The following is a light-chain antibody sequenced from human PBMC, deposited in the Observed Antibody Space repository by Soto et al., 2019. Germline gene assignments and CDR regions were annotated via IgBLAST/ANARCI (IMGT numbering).Light chain of an antibody. CDR3: QQYNNWPKM. CDR2: RAS. Sequence: EIVMTQSPATLSVSPGERATLSCRASQDVLTNLAWYHQKPGQSPRLLIYRASTRATGVPARFSGSGSGTEFTLTISSLQSEDFAVYYCQQYNNWPKMFGQGTKVEIK. V-gene: IGKV3-15*01. CDR1: QDVLTN. J-gene: IGKJ1*01.